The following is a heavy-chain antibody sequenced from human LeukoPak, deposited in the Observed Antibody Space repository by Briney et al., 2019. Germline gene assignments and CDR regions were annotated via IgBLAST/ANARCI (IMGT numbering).Heavy chain of an antibody. CDR1: GYIFTSYW. CDR3: ARQAETYCSSTRCYGDAFDI. CDR2: IYPGDSDT. J-gene: IGHJ3*02. D-gene: IGHD2-2*01. V-gene: IGHV5-51*01. Sequence: PGGSLRLSCKGSGYIFTSYWIGWGRQMPGKGLEWMGIIYPGDSDTRYSPSFQGQVTISADKSISTAYLQWSSLKASDTAMYYCARQAETYCSSTRCYGDAFDIWGQGTMVTVSS.